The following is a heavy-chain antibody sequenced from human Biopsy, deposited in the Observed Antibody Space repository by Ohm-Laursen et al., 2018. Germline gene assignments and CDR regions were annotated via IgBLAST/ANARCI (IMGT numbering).Heavy chain of an antibody. CDR3: TRLAYYYYYGMDV. CDR1: GFTFSSYA. D-gene: IGHD2-21*01. CDR2: ITVSADTI. J-gene: IGHJ6*02. V-gene: IGHV3-48*03. Sequence: SLRLSCAASGFTFSSYAMNWVRQAPGKGLEWVSAITVSADTIYYADSVKGRFTISRDNAKNSLYLQRNSLRAEDTAVYYCTRLAYYYYYGMDVWGQGTTVTVSS.